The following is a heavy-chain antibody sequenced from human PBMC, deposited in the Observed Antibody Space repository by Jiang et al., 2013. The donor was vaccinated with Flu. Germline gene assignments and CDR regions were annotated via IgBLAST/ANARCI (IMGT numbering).Heavy chain of an antibody. Sequence: GSGLVKPSETLSLSCTVSGGSIISENSYWGWIRQPPGKGLEWIGSIYYSGTTYYNPSLKSRVTISVDTSKKQFSLKLSSVTAADTAVYYCASQHWDHGLGSYYMSNWGQGTLVTVSS. CDR1: GGSIISENSY. D-gene: IGHD3-10*01. J-gene: IGHJ4*02. CDR3: ASQHWDHGLGSYYMSN. V-gene: IGHV4-39*07. CDR2: IYYSGTT.